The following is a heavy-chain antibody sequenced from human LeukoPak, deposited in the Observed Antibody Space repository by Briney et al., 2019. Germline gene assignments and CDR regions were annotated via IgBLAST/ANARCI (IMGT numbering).Heavy chain of an antibody. CDR1: GGSISNYY. D-gene: IGHD6-13*01. J-gene: IGHJ4*02. CDR3: ARGVYIAAAQYGY. Sequence: SETLSLTCTVSGGSISNYYWRWIRQPPGKGLEWIGYICYSGTTNYNPSLKSRVTISVDTSKNQFSLKLNSVTAADTAVYYCARGVYIAAAQYGYWGQGTLVTVSS. CDR2: ICYSGTT. V-gene: IGHV4-59*01.